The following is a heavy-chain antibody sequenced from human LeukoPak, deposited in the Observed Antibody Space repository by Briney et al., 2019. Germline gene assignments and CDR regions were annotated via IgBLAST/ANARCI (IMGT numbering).Heavy chain of an antibody. Sequence: GGSLGLSCAASGFTFSSYWMYWVRQAPGKGLVWVSRINSDARNTNYADSVQGRFTISRDNAKNTLYLQMNSLRVEDTAVYYCASGIGVGDSFDIWGQGTMVTVSS. J-gene: IGHJ3*02. CDR2: INSDARNT. V-gene: IGHV3-74*01. CDR3: ASGIGVGDSFDI. D-gene: IGHD3-3*01. CDR1: GFTFSSYW.